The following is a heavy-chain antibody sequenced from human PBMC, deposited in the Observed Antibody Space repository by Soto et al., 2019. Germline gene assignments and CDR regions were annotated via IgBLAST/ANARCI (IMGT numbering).Heavy chain of an antibody. CDR2: IYHSGST. V-gene: IGHV4-38-2*01. Sequence: SETLSLTCAVSGYSISSGYYWGWIRQPPGKGLEWIGSIYHSGSTYYNPSLKSRVTISVDTSKNQFSLKLSSVTAADTAVYYCARGVRQHPNWFDPWCQGTLVTVSS. D-gene: IGHD2-8*01. J-gene: IGHJ5*02. CDR3: ARGVRQHPNWFDP. CDR1: GYSISSGYY.